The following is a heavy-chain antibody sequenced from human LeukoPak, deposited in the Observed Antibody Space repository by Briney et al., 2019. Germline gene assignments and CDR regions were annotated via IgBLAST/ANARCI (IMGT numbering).Heavy chain of an antibody. J-gene: IGHJ6*04. CDR2: IYPGDSDT. V-gene: IGHV5-51*01. D-gene: IGHD3-10*01. Sequence: GESLKISCKGSGYSFTSHWIGWVRQMPGKGLEWMGIIYPGDSDTRFSPSFQGQVTISADKSISTAYLQWSSLKASDTAMYYCARRAPYGSGSYYSGMDVWGKGTTVTVSS. CDR1: GYSFTSHW. CDR3: ARRAPYGSGSYYSGMDV.